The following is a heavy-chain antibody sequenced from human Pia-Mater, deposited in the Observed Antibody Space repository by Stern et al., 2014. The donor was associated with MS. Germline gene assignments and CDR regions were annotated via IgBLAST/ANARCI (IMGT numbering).Heavy chain of an antibody. V-gene: IGHV1-18*01. J-gene: IGHJ4*02. Sequence: QVQLVESGAEVKKPGASVKVSCKASGYTFTSYGISWVRQAPGQGLEWMGWISPYNGNTNYAQKLQGRVTMTKDTSTSTAYMELRSLRSDDTAVYYCARDSGYSSSWYPWYFDYWGQGTLVTVSS. CDR2: ISPYNGNT. CDR3: ARDSGYSSSWYPWYFDY. D-gene: IGHD6-13*01. CDR1: GYTFTSYG.